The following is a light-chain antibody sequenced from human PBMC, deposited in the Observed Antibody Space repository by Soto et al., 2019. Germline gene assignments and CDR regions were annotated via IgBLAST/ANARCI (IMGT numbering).Light chain of an antibody. CDR3: QHYSSYSST. J-gene: IGKJ1*01. V-gene: IGKV1-5*01. CDR2: DAS. Sequence: DIQMTQSPSTLSAYVGDRVTITCRASQTISNWLAWYQQKPGKAPKLLIYDASILESGVPSRFSGSGSGTEFTLTISSLQPDDFAAYYCQHYSSYSSTFGQGTKVDIK. CDR1: QTISNW.